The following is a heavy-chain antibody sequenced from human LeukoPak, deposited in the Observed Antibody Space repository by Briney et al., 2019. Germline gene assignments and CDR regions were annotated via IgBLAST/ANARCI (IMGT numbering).Heavy chain of an antibody. Sequence: TSETLSLTCTVSGGSISSYYWSWIRQPPGKGLEWIGSMYHSGSTYYNPSLKSRVTMSADTSKNQFSLKLNSVTAADTAVYYCARVLDYYGSGTRDFDYWGQGILVTVSS. CDR1: GGSISSYY. J-gene: IGHJ4*02. CDR2: MYHSGST. V-gene: IGHV4-59*04. CDR3: ARVLDYYGSGTRDFDY. D-gene: IGHD3-10*01.